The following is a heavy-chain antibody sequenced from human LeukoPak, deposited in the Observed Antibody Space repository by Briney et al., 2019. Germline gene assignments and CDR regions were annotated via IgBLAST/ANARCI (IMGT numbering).Heavy chain of an antibody. CDR2: INHSGST. Sequence: SETLSLTCAVYGGSFGGYYWSWIRQPPGKWLEWIGEINHSGSTNYNPSLKSRVTISVDTSKNQFSLKLSSVTAADTAVYYCARDYDFWSGYRDYYGMDVWGQGTTVTVSS. V-gene: IGHV4-34*01. CDR3: ARDYDFWSGYRDYYGMDV. J-gene: IGHJ6*02. CDR1: GGSFGGYY. D-gene: IGHD3-3*01.